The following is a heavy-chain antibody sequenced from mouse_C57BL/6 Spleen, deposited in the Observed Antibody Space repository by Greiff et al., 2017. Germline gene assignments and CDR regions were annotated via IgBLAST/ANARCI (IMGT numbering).Heavy chain of an antibody. J-gene: IGHJ1*03. D-gene: IGHD1-1*01. CDR3: ARTGDYYGSSPHGYFDV. CDR2: IYPGDGDT. Sequence: QVQLQQSGAELVKPGASVKISCKASGYAFSGYWMNWVKQRPGKGLEWIGQIYPGDGDTNYNGKFKGKATLTADKSSSTAYMPLSSLTSECAAVDFCARTGDYYGSSPHGYFDVWGTGTTVTVSS. V-gene: IGHV1-80*01. CDR1: GYAFSGYW.